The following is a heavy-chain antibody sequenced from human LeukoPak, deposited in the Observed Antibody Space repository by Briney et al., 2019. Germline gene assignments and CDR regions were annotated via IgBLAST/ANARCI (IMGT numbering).Heavy chain of an antibody. CDR1: GGSVSSSSYY. D-gene: IGHD5-24*01. Sequence: KTSETLSLTCIVSGGSVSSSSYYWSWIRQPPGRGLEWIGFIYYSGSTSYNPSLKSRVTISVDTSKNQFSLKLNSVTAADTAVYYCARDYGRDGYNYFDYWGQGTLVTVSS. V-gene: IGHV4-61*01. CDR3: ARDYGRDGYNYFDY. CDR2: IYYSGST. J-gene: IGHJ4*02.